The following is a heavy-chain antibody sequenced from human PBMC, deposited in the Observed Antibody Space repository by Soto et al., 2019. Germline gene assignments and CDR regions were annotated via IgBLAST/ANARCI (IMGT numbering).Heavy chain of an antibody. CDR1: GFTLSTYW. CDR2: INSDGSST. Sequence: PGGSLRLSCAASGFTLSTYWMHWVRQAPGKGLVWVSRINSDGSSTSYANSVKGRFTISRDNAKNTLYLQMNSLRAEDTAVYYCARVDRSSSWFLDYWGQGTLVTVSS. J-gene: IGHJ4*02. D-gene: IGHD6-13*01. CDR3: ARVDRSSSWFLDY. V-gene: IGHV3-74*01.